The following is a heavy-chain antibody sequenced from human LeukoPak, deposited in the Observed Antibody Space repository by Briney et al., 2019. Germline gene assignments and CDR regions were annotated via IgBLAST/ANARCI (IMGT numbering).Heavy chain of an antibody. J-gene: IGHJ4*02. CDR3: ARANCGGDCYTDY. V-gene: IGHV4-59*01. D-gene: IGHD2-21*01. CDR1: GGSISSYY. Sequence: TTSETLSLTCTVSGGSISSYYWSWIRQPPGKGLEWIGYIYYSGSTNYNPSLKSRVTISVDTSKNQFSLKLSSVTAADTAVYYCARANCGGDCYTDYWGQGTLVTVSS. CDR2: IYYSGST.